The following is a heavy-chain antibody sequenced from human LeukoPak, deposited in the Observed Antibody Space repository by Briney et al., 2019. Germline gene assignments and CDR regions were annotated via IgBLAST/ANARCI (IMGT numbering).Heavy chain of an antibody. CDR3: ARGQLTYDSSGYYVAGWFDP. J-gene: IGHJ5*02. D-gene: IGHD3-22*01. CDR1: GYTFTSYY. V-gene: IGHV1-46*01. Sequence: ASVKVSCKASGYTFTSYYMHWVRQAPGQGLEWMGIINPCGGSTSYAQKFQGRVTMTRDTSTSTAYMELSSLRSEDTAVYYCARGQLTYDSSGYYVAGWFDPWGQGTLVTVSS. CDR2: INPCGGST.